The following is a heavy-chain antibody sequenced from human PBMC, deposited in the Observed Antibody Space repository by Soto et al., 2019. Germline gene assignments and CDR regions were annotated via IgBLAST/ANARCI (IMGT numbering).Heavy chain of an antibody. V-gene: IGHV4-59*01. CDR1: GGSISNYY. CDR2: IYYSGST. Sequence: ASETLSLTCTVSGGSISNYYWSWIRQPPGKGLEWIGYIYYSGSTNYNPSLKSRVTISVDTSKNQFSLKLSSVTAADTAVYYCARGPIERWLQLNWFDPWGQGTLVTVSS. CDR3: ARGPIERWLQLNWFDP. D-gene: IGHD1-1*01. J-gene: IGHJ5*02.